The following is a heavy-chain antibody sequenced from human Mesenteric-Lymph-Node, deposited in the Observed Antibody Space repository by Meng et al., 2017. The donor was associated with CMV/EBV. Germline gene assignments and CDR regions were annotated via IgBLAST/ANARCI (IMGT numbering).Heavy chain of an antibody. D-gene: IGHD3-22*01. CDR3: ARDLATSGYPGMGMDV. Sequence: GGSLRLSCAASGFTFSSYAMHWVRQAPGKGLEWVAVISYYGGNIYYTDSVKGRFTISRDDSKNTLYLQMNSLRAEDTAVYYCARDLATSGYPGMGMDVWGQGTTVTVSS. J-gene: IGHJ6*02. CDR1: GFTFSSYA. CDR2: ISYYGGNI. V-gene: IGHV3-30-3*01.